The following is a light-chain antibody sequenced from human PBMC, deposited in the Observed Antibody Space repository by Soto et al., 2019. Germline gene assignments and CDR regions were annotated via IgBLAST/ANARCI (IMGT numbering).Light chain of an antibody. CDR2: EDY. CDR1: SSDVGSYNL. V-gene: IGLV2-23*01. J-gene: IGLJ2*01. Sequence: QSVLTQPASVSGSPGQSITISCTGTSSDVGSYNLVSWYQQNPGKAPKLMIYEDYKRPSGVSNRFSASKSGNTASLTISGLQTEDEADYYCCSYAGSDNYVVFGGGTQLTVL. CDR3: CSYAGSDNYVV.